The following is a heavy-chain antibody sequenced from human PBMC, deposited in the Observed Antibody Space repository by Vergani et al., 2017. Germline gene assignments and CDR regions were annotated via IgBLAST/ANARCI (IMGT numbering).Heavy chain of an antibody. CDR2: IWHDGGNK. D-gene: IGHD1-1*01. CDR1: GFTVTNYA. CDR3: VRDRYEGTSPYNGRLLGH. Sequence: QVQLVESGGGVVQPGRSLRLSCVMSGFTVTNYAIFWVRQAPGKGLEWVSVIWHDGGNKHFADSVAGGFAISRDDSKKTVYLEMTNLRAEDTALYYCVRDRYEGTSPYNGRLLGHWGQGTRVTVSS. J-gene: IGHJ4*02. V-gene: IGHV3-33*01.